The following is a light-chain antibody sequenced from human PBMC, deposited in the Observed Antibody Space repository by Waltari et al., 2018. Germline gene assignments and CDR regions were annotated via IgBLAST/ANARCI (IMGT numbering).Light chain of an antibody. J-gene: IGLJ2*01. V-gene: IGLV2-23*02. CDR3: CSYAGSSTDV. Sequence: WNHQPPDKAPKLMIYEVSKAPSGVPNRFSGSKSGNTASLTISGLQAEDEADYYCCSYAGSSTDVFGRGTKLTVL. CDR2: EVS.